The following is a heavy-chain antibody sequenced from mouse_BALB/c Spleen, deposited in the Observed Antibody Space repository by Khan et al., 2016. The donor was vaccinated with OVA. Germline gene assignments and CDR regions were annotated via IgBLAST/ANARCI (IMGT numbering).Heavy chain of an antibody. V-gene: IGHV2-2*02. D-gene: IGHD2-4*01. CDR2: IWSAGST. J-gene: IGHJ3*01. CDR3: ARRGYDYGRGALFAY. Sequence: QVQLKESGPGLVQPSQSLSITCTVSGFSLTNYSVHWVRQSPGKGLEWLGVIWSAGSTDYNAAFISRRTIGKDNSRSQVFFKMNSLHPNDTAIYFGARRGYDYGRGALFAYWGQGTLVTVSA. CDR1: GFSLTNYS.